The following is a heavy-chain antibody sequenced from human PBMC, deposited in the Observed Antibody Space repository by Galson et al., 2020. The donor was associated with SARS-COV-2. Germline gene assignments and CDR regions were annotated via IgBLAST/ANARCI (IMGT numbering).Heavy chain of an antibody. V-gene: IGHV3-30*18. CDR2: ISYDGTNK. Sequence: TGGSLRLSCAASGFTFTSYGLHWVRQAPGKGLEWVAVISYDGTNKYYADSVKGRFTISRDNSKNTLYLQMNSLRAEDTAVYYCAKDPRLPMVWEVSPHLAPRYWGQGTLVTVSS. D-gene: IGHD3-10*01. CDR1: GFTFTSYG. J-gene: IGHJ4*02. CDR3: AKDPRLPMVWEVSPHLAPRY.